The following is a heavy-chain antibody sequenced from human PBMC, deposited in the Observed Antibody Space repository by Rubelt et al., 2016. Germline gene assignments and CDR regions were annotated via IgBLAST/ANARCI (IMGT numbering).Heavy chain of an antibody. D-gene: IGHD5-18*01. J-gene: IGHJ4*02. CDR1: GYSISSGYY. Sequence: QVQLQESGPGLVKPSETLSLTCTVSGYSISSGYYWGWIRQPPGKGLEWIGSIYHSGSTYYNPSLKSRVTISVDTSKNQFSLKLTSVTAADTAVYYCARDSGQLWLLWGQGTLVTVSS. CDR2: IYHSGST. CDR3: ARDSGQLWLL. V-gene: IGHV4-38-2*02.